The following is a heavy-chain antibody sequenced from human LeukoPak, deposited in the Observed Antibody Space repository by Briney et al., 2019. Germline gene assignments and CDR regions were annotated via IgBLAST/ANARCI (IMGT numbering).Heavy chain of an antibody. D-gene: IGHD2-2*01. J-gene: IGHJ4*02. CDR1: GGSISSSSDY. Sequence: SETLSLTCTVSGGSISSSSDYWGWIRQAPGKGLEWIGSIYYHENTYYNSSLKSRVTISLDTSKNQFSLKLSSVTAADTAMYYCARVKRKYQLLKPLHETPSHYFDYWGQGTLVTVSS. V-gene: IGHV4-39*07. CDR3: ARVKRKYQLLKPLHETPSHYFDY. CDR2: IYYHENT.